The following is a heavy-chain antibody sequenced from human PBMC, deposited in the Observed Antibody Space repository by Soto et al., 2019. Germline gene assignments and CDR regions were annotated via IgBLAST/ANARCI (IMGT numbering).Heavy chain of an antibody. CDR2: IYPGDSDT. CDR1: GYSFTSYW. J-gene: IGHJ6*02. Sequence: PGESLKISCKGSGYSFTSYWIGWVRQMPGKGLEWMGIIYPGDSDTRYSPSFQGQVTISADKSISTAYLQWSSLKASDTAMYYCARDFTVTSNYYYGMDVWGQGTTVTVSS. CDR3: ARDFTVTSNYYYGMDV. D-gene: IGHD4-17*01. V-gene: IGHV5-51*01.